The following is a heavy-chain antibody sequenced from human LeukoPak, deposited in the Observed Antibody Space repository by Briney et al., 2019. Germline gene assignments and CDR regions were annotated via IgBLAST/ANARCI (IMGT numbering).Heavy chain of an antibody. J-gene: IGHJ5*02. CDR3: ARARGYSVRWFDP. Sequence: SETLSLTCAVYGGSFSGYYWSWIRQPPGKGLEWIGEINHSGSTNYNPSLKSRVTISVDTSKNQFSLKLSSVTAADTAVYYCARARGYSVRWFDPWGQGTLVTVSS. D-gene: IGHD5/OR15-5a*01. CDR1: GGSFSGYY. CDR2: INHSGST. V-gene: IGHV4-34*01.